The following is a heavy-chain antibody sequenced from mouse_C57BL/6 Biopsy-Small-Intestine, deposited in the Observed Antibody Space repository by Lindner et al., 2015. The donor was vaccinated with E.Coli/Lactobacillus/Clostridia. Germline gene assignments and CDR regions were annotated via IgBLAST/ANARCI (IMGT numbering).Heavy chain of an antibody. CDR2: IYPRSDST. CDR3: ARKGDSSGSFAY. V-gene: IGHV1-81*01. J-gene: IGHJ3*01. CDR1: GHTLTSYD. Sequence: VQLQESGAELARPGASVKLSCKASGHTLTSYDITWVKQRPGQGLEWIGEIYPRSDSTYYSEKFKGKATLTADTISSTAFMELRSLTSEDSAVYFCARKGDSSGSFAYWGQGTLVTVSA. D-gene: IGHD3-2*02.